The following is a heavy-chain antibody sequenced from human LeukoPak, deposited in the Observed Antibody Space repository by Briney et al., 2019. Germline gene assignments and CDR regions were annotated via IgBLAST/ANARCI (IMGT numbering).Heavy chain of an antibody. Sequence: PGGSLRLSCAASGFTFSNSGMNWVRQAPGKGLEWVSAISSTDAGTYHADSVRGRFTISRDSSKNTLYLQMNSLRAEDAAVYYCAKAPVTSCRGAYCYPFDYWGQGTLVTVSS. J-gene: IGHJ4*02. V-gene: IGHV3-23*01. D-gene: IGHD2-21*01. CDR2: ISSTDAGT. CDR3: AKAPVTSCRGAYCYPFDY. CDR1: GFTFSNSG.